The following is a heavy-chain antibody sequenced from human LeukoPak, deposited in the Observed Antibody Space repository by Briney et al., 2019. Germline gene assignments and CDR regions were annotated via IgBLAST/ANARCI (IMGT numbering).Heavy chain of an antibody. D-gene: IGHD3-22*01. V-gene: IGHV1-2*02. CDR1: GYTFTGYY. Sequence: ASVKVSCKASGYTFTGYYMHWVRQAPGQGLEWMGWINPNSGDTNYAQKFQGRVTMTRDTSISTTYMELSRMTSDDTAVYYCARDYYDRSGGALDIWGQGTMVTVSS. J-gene: IGHJ3*02. CDR2: INPNSGDT. CDR3: ARDYYDRSGGALDI.